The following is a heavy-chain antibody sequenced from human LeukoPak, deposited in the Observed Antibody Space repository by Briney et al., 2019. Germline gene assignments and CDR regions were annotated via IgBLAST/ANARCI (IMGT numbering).Heavy chain of an antibody. CDR1: GGSISSYY. Sequence: SETLSLTCTVSGGSISSYYWSWIRQPPGKGLEWIGYIYYSGSTNYNPSLKSRVTISVDTSKNQFSLKLSSVTAADTAVYYCARFSLGSSSEGYAFDIWGQGTMVTVSS. CDR2: IYYSGST. D-gene: IGHD6-6*01. J-gene: IGHJ3*02. CDR3: ARFSLGSSSEGYAFDI. V-gene: IGHV4-59*01.